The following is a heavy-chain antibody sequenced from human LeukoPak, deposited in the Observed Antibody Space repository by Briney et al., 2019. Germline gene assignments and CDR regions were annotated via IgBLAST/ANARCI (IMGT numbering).Heavy chain of an antibody. CDR2: INHSGST. CDR3: ARTKGRSLDY. Sequence: PSETLSLTCAVYGGSFSGYYWSWIRQPPGKGLEWIGEINHSGSTNYNPSLKSRVTISVDTSKNQFSLKLSSVTAADTAVYYCARTKGRSLDYWGQGTLVTVSS. D-gene: IGHD2-8*01. J-gene: IGHJ4*02. V-gene: IGHV4-34*01. CDR1: GGSFSGYY.